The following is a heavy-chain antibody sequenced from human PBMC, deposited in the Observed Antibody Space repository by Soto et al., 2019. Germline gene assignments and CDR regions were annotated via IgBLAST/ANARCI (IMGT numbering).Heavy chain of an antibody. CDR1: GFTFSSYG. CDR3: AKATATVGGAFDI. Sequence: GGSLRLSCAASGFTFSSYGMHWVRQSPGKGLEWVSTILVGGSTHYPDSVKGRFTISRDNSKNTVFLQMNSLTAGETAVYYCAKATATVGGAFDICGQGTMVTVSS. J-gene: IGHJ3*02. CDR2: ILVGGST. V-gene: IGHV3-NL1*01. D-gene: IGHD1-1*01.